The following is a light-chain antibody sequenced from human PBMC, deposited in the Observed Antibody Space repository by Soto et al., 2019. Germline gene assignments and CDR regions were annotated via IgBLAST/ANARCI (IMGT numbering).Light chain of an antibody. CDR1: QSVSNDF. CDR3: QQYNKWPPIT. V-gene: IGKV3-15*01. CDR2: GAS. J-gene: IGKJ5*01. Sequence: EIVLTQSPGILSLSPGERATLSCRASQSVSNDFLAWYQQKPGQAPRLLIYGASTRATGIPGRFSGSGSGTEFTLTISSLQSEDFAVYYCQQYNKWPPITFGQGTRLEIK.